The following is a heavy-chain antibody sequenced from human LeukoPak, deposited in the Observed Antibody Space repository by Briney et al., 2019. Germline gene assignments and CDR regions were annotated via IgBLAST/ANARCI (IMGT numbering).Heavy chain of an antibody. CDR1: GFTFSSQW. V-gene: IGHV3-23*01. CDR3: AHCSSTSCHLAGFDY. D-gene: IGHD2-2*01. Sequence: GGSLRLSCAASGFTFSSQWMSWVRQAPGKGLEWVSAISGSGGSTYYADSVKGRFTISRDNSKNTLYLQMNSLRAEDTAVYYCAHCSSTSCHLAGFDYWGQGTLSPSPQ. J-gene: IGHJ4*02. CDR2: ISGSGGST.